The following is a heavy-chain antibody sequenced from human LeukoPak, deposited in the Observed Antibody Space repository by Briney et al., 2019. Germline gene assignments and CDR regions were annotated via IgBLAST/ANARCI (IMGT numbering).Heavy chain of an antibody. D-gene: IGHD2/OR15-2a*01. CDR2: ICSSSSTI. CDR1: GFTFSSYE. Sequence: PGGSLRLSCAASGFTFSSYEMNCVPQPPGKALEGCSYICSSSSTIYYAHSVTSRFTISRDNAKNSLYLQINSLRAEDTAVYYCASEGAFDYFDYWGQGTLVNVSS. V-gene: IGHV3-48*01. J-gene: IGHJ4*02. CDR3: ASEGAFDYFDY.